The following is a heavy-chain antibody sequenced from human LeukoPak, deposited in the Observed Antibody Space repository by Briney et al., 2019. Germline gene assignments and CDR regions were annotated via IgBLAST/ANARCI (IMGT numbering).Heavy chain of an antibody. V-gene: IGHV3-48*04. J-gene: IGHJ4*02. CDR2: ISSSGSTI. CDR1: GFTFSRHS. CDR3: ARDRWYSSSWYDLDY. Sequence: GGSLRLSYSASGFTFSRHSMNWVRQAPGKGLQWVSYISSSGSTIYYADSVKGRFTISRDNAKGSLSLQMNSLRAEDTAVYYCARDRWYSSSWYDLDYWGQGTLVTVSS. D-gene: IGHD6-13*01.